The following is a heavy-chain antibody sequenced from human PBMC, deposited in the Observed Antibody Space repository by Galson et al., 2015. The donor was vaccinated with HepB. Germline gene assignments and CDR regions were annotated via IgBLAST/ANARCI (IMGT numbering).Heavy chain of an antibody. CDR2: IKQDGSEK. Sequence: SLRLSCAASGFTFSSYWMSWVRQAPGKGLEWVANIKQDGSEKYYVDSVKGRFTISRDNAKNSLYLQMNSLRAEDTAVYYCAKGGWSKKDHDAFDIWGQGTMVTVSS. CDR3: AKGGWSKKDHDAFDI. D-gene: IGHD6-19*01. CDR1: GFTFSSYW. J-gene: IGHJ3*02. V-gene: IGHV3-7*03.